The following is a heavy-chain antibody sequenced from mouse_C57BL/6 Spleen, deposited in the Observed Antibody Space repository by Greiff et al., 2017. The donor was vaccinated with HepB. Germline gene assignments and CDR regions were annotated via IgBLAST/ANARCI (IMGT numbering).Heavy chain of an antibody. V-gene: IGHV1-18*01. CDR2: INPNNGGT. D-gene: IGHD2-12*01. CDR1: GYTFTDYN. CDR3: ARSLRRVYYYAMDY. J-gene: IGHJ4*01. Sequence: EVQLQQSGPELVKPGASVKIPCKASGYTFTDYNMDWVKQSHGKSLEWIGDINPNNGGTIYNQKFKGKATLTVDKSSSTAYMELRSLTSEDTAVYYCARSLRRVYYYAMDYWGQGTSVTVSS.